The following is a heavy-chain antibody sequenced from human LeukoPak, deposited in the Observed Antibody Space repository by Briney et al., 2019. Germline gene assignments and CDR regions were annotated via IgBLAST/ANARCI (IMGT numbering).Heavy chain of an antibody. J-gene: IGHJ4*02. CDR1: GYTFTSYG. CDR3: ARNAITFGGVIVPNDY. Sequence: ASVNVSCKASGYTFTSYGISWVRQAPGQGLEWMGWISAYNGNTNYAQKLQGRVTMTTDTSTSTAYMELRSLRSDDTAVYYCARNAITFGGVIVPNDYWGQGTLVTVSS. V-gene: IGHV1-18*01. CDR2: ISAYNGNT. D-gene: IGHD3-16*02.